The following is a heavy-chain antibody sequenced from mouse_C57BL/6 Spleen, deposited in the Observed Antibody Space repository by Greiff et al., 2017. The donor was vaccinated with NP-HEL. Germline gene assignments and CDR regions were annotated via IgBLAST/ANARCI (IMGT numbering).Heavy chain of an antibody. CDR3: ARYETGTTSYFDY. Sequence: EVKLVESGGDLVKPGGSLKLSCAASGFTFSSYGMSWVRQTPDKRLEWVATISSGGSYTYYPDSVKGRFTISRDNAKNTLYLQMSSLKSEDTAMYYCARYETGTTSYFDYWGQGTTLTVSS. CDR2: ISSGGSYT. V-gene: IGHV5-6*01. J-gene: IGHJ2*01. CDR1: GFTFSSYG. D-gene: IGHD4-1*01.